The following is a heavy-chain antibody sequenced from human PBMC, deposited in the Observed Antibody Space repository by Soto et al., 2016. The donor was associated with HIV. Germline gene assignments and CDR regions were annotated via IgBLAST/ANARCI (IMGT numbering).Heavy chain of an antibody. J-gene: IGHJ4*02. Sequence: EVQLVESGGGLVQPGGSLTLSCATSGFTFSNYWMHWVRQTPGKGLVWVSRIYDDGSSTTYADPVKGRFTISRDNAKNTLYLQMNSLRVEDTAVYYCTRDRDRYGDYDYWGQGTLVTVSS. V-gene: IGHV3-74*03. CDR3: TRDRDRYGDYDY. CDR2: IYDDGSST. D-gene: IGHD4-17*01. CDR1: GFTFSNYW.